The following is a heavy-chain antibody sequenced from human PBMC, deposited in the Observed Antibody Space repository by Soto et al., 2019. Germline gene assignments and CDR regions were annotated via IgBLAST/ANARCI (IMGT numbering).Heavy chain of an antibody. CDR2: IYYSGST. J-gene: IGHJ5*02. Sequence: QLQLQESGPGLVKPSETLSLTCTVSGGSISSSSYYWGWIRQPPGKGLEWIGSIYYSGSTYYNPSLKSRVPISEDTSKSHYSLKLSSVPAADAAVYYCARLYYHILPGYYPACSVVGFDLWGQGTLVPVSS. CDR1: GGSISSSSYY. D-gene: IGHD3-9*01. CDR3: ARLYYHILPGYYPACSVVGFDL. V-gene: IGHV4-39*02.